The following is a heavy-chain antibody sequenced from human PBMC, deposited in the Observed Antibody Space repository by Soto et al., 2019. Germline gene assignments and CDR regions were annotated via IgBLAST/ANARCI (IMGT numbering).Heavy chain of an antibody. J-gene: IGHJ4*02. V-gene: IGHV3-74*01. CDR3: AREKAVAGTTFDY. D-gene: IGHD6-19*01. Sequence: EVQLVESGGGSVQPGGSLRLSCAASGFALSNYWMHWVRQAPGKGLVWVSRIQSDGSSTNYADSVKGRFTISRDNAKNTIYLQMDSLRVDDTAVYYCAREKAVAGTTFDYWGQGTLVTVSS. CDR2: IQSDGSST. CDR1: GFALSNYW.